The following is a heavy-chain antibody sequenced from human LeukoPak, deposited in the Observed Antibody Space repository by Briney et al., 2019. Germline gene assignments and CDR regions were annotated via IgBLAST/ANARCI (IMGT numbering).Heavy chain of an antibody. CDR1: GFSFSNSW. Sequence: GGSLRLSCAASGFSFSNSWMTWVRQSPGKGLEWVANIKQDGSETYYVDSVMGRFPISRLNAKNSVYLQMNSLRAEDTAVYYCARDRSISGVVTIDFWGQGTLVTVSS. D-gene: IGHD3-3*01. V-gene: IGHV3-7*01. CDR3: ARDRSISGVVTIDF. J-gene: IGHJ4*02. CDR2: IKQDGSET.